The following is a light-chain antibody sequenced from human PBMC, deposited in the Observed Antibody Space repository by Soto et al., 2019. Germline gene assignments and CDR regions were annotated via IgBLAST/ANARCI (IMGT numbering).Light chain of an antibody. CDR1: QGISRW. CDR3: QQTNRFPFT. V-gene: IGKV1-12*01. J-gene: IGKJ3*01. Sequence: IQMTQSPSSVSASVGDRVTITCRASQGISRWLAWYQQKPGKAPKLLIYTASRLQSGVPSRFSGSGSGTDFTLTISSLQPEDFATDYCQQTNRFPFTFGPGTKVHI. CDR2: TAS.